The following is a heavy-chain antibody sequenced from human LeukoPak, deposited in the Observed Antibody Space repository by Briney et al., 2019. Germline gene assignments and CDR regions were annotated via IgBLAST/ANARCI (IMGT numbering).Heavy chain of an antibody. CDR2: MSGSGGMT. J-gene: IGHJ4*02. CDR1: GFTFNSYA. Sequence: GGTLRLSCEATGFTFNSYAMSWVRQAPGKGLEWVSAMSGSGGMTYTADSVEGRFTISRDNSKNTLDLQMNSLRADDTAVYYCAKGPFFYYDASGYNYYDLWGQGTLVTVSS. D-gene: IGHD3-22*01. CDR3: AKGPFFYYDASGYNYYDL. V-gene: IGHV3-23*01.